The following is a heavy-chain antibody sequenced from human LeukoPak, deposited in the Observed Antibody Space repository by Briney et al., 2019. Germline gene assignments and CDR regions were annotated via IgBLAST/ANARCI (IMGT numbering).Heavy chain of an antibody. CDR3: ARVVGSSWYYYGMDV. V-gene: IGHV4-39*07. Sequence: SETLSLTCTVSGGSISSSSYYWGWIRQPPGKGLEWIGSIYYSGSTYYNPSLKSRVTISVDTSKNQFSLKLSSVTAADTAVYYCARVVGSSWYYYGMDVWGQGTTVTVSS. CDR2: IYYSGST. CDR1: GGSISSSSYY. J-gene: IGHJ6*02. D-gene: IGHD6-13*01.